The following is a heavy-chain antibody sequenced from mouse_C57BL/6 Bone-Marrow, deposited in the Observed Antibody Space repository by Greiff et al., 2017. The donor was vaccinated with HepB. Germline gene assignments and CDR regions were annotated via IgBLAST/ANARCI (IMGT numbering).Heavy chain of an antibody. J-gene: IGHJ3*01. V-gene: IGHV5-4*01. CDR1: GFTFSSYA. D-gene: IGHD2-4*01. CDR2: ISDGGSYT. CDR3: ARDSLYDYDGFAY. Sequence: EVKLMESGGGLVKPGGSLKLSCAASGFTFSSYAMSWVRQTPEKRLEWVATISDGGSYTYYPDNVTGRFTISRDNAKNNLYLQMSHLKSEDTAMYYCARDSLYDYDGFAYWGQGTLVTVSA.